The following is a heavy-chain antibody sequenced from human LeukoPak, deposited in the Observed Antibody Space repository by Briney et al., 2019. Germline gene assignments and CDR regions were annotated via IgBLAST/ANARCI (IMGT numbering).Heavy chain of an antibody. CDR1: GYTFTSYG. D-gene: IGHD2-8*01. Sequence: GASVKVSCKASGYTFTSYGISWVRQAPGQGLEWMGWISAYNGNTNYAQKLQGRATMTTDTSTSTAYMELRSLRSDDTAVYYCAMEEDCTNGVCYGFLGYWGQGTLVTVSS. V-gene: IGHV1-18*01. CDR2: ISAYNGNT. CDR3: AMEEDCTNGVCYGFLGY. J-gene: IGHJ4*02.